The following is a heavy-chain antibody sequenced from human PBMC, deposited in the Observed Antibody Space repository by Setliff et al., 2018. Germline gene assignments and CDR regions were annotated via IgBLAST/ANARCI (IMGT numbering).Heavy chain of an antibody. D-gene: IGHD6-19*01. CDR2: VYYSGTT. V-gene: IGHV4-39*01. CDR3: ARHKTGAVGTGEHFQH. CDR1: VDSISSNTYY. J-gene: IGHJ1*01. Sequence: SETLSLTCTVSVDSISSNTYYWGWIRQPPGKGLEWIGSVYYSGTTKYNPSLGSRVTISVDASKNQFSLKLSSVTAADTAVYYCARHKTGAVGTGEHFQHWGQGTLVTVSS.